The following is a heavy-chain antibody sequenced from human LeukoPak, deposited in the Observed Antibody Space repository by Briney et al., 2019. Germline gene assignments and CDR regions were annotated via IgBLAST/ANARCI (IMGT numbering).Heavy chain of an antibody. Sequence: GGSLRLSCAASGFTFSSYEMNWVRQAPGKGLEWVSYISSSDSTIYYADSVKGRFTISRDNSKNTLYLQMNSLRAEDTAVYYCAKAYYYDSSGYYYKFTYLDSWGQGTLVTVSS. V-gene: IGHV3-48*03. D-gene: IGHD3-22*01. CDR2: ISSSDSTI. J-gene: IGHJ4*02. CDR1: GFTFSSYE. CDR3: AKAYYYDSSGYYYKFTYLDS.